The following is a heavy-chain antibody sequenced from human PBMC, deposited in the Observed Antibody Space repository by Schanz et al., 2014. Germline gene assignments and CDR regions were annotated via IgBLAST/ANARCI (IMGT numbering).Heavy chain of an antibody. CDR3: ARDAVTSVLTPGFYY. Sequence: QVQLVQSGAEVKKPGASVKVSCKASGYTFTSYSIHWVRQAPGQGLEWMGWINVGNGNMKYSQKLQGRVTITTDTSANTAYMELSSLRSEDTAVYYCARDAVTSVLTPGFYYWGQGTLVTVSS. CDR2: INVGNGNM. V-gene: IGHV1-3*01. D-gene: IGHD4-17*01. CDR1: GYTFTSYS. J-gene: IGHJ4*02.